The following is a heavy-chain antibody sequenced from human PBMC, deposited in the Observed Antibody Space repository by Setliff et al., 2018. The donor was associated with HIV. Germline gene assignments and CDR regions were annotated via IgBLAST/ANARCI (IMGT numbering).Heavy chain of an antibody. CDR1: GYSLTELS. Sequence: ASVKVSCKASGYSLTELSIHWVRQAPGEGLEWMGGFDPEDNETVYAEKFQGRVTMTEDTSPDTAYMALSSLRSEDTAMYYCATSSFYDILTAPTPGVFDIWGQGTMVTVSS. D-gene: IGHD3-9*01. CDR2: FDPEDNET. V-gene: IGHV1-24*01. J-gene: IGHJ3*02. CDR3: ATSSFYDILTAPTPGVFDI.